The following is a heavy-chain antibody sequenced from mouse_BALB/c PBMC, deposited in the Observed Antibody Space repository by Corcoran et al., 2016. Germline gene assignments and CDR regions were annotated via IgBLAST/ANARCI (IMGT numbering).Heavy chain of an antibody. V-gene: IGHV1-9*01. D-gene: IGHD1-1*01. CDR3: ARSHGSSRAWFAY. Sequence: QVQLQQSGAELMKPGASVKISCKATGYTFSSYWIEWVKQRPGHGLEWIGEILPGSGSTNYNEKFKGKATFTADTSSNTAYMQLSSLTSEDSAVYYRARSHGSSRAWFAYWGQGTLVTVSA. CDR2: ILPGSGST. J-gene: IGHJ3*01. CDR1: GYTFSSYW.